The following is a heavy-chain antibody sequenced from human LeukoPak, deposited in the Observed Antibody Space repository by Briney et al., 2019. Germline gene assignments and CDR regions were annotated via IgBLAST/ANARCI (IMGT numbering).Heavy chain of an antibody. D-gene: IGHD3-3*01. V-gene: IGHV4-34*01. CDR2: INHSGST. CDR1: GGSFSGYY. J-gene: IGHJ3*02. Sequence: SETLSLTCAVYGGSFSGYYWSWIRQPPGKGLEWIGEINHSGSTNYNPSLKSRVTISVDTSKNQFSLKLSSVTAADTAVYYCAAVYYHFWSEGFDIWGQGTMVTVSS. CDR3: AAVYYHFWSEGFDI.